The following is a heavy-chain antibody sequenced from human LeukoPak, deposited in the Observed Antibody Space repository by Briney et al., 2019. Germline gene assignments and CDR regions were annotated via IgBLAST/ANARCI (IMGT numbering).Heavy chain of an antibody. Sequence: ASVKVSCKASGYTFTSYDINWARQATGQGLEWMGWMNPNSGNTGYAQKLQGRVTMTRNTSISTAYMELSSLRSEDTAVYYCARGKYYYDSSGYYYWFDPWGQGTLVTVSS. D-gene: IGHD3-22*01. V-gene: IGHV1-8*01. CDR3: ARGKYYYDSSGYYYWFDP. CDR2: MNPNSGNT. J-gene: IGHJ5*02. CDR1: GYTFTSYD.